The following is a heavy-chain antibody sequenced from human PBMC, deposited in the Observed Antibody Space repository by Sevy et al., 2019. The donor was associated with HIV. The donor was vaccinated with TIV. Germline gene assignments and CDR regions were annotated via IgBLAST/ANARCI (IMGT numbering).Heavy chain of an antibody. J-gene: IGHJ4*02. D-gene: IGHD6-13*01. CDR3: AREGAATGRLPDF. V-gene: IGHV4-4*07. Sequence: SETLSLTCTVSGDSMNSYYWSWIRQPAGKGLEWLGRIYARGNTDYNPHLKSRVTMSIDTSKNQFFLKLNSVTAADTAVYFCAREGAATGRLPDFWGQGTLVTVSS. CDR1: GDSMNSYY. CDR2: IYARGNT.